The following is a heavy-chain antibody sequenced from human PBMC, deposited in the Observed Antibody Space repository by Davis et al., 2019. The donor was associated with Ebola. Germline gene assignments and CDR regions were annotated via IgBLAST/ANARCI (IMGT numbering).Heavy chain of an antibody. D-gene: IGHD4-17*01. CDR2: ISGSGGST. V-gene: IGHV3-23*01. Sequence: GESLKISCAASGFTFSSYGMHWVRQAPGKGLEWVSAISGSGGSTYYADSVKGRFTISRDNSKNTLYLQMNSLRAEDTAVYYCAREGYGDYFFDSWGQGTLVTVSS. CDR3: AREGYGDYFFDS. CDR1: GFTFSSYG. J-gene: IGHJ4*02.